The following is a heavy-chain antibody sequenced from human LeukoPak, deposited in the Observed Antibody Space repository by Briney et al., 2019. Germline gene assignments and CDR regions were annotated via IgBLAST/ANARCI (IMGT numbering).Heavy chain of an antibody. D-gene: IGHD3-22*01. CDR2: IYYSGST. Sequence: SETLSLTCTVSGDSMSSSSYYWGWIRQPPGKGLEWIASIYYSGSTFYNPSLRSRVTISVDKSRDRFSLKLSSVTASDTSVYYCARHGIDNYDPSAYFNWFDPWGQGTLVTVSS. V-gene: IGHV4-39*01. CDR3: ARHGIDNYDPSAYFNWFDP. J-gene: IGHJ5*01. CDR1: GDSMSSSSYY.